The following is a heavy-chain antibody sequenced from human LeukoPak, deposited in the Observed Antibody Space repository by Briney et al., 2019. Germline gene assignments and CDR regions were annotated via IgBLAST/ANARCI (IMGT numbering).Heavy chain of an antibody. V-gene: IGHV3-48*01. Sequence: GGSLRLSCAASGFTFSSYSMNRVRQAPGKGLEWVSYISSSSSTIYYADSVKGRFTISRDNAKNSLYLQMNSLRAEDTAVYYCARDARLIGAMATGAFDIWGQGTMVTVSS. J-gene: IGHJ3*02. D-gene: IGHD5-18*01. CDR3: ARDARLIGAMATGAFDI. CDR2: ISSSSSTI. CDR1: GFTFSSYS.